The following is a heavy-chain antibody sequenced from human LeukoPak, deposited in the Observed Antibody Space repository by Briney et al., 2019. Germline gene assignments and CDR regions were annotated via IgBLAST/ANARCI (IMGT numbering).Heavy chain of an antibody. J-gene: IGHJ4*02. CDR2: ISGSGIST. CDR3: AKDQHGYDKPIDY. Sequence: GGSLRLSCAASGFTFNIFAMNGVRQASGRGLEWVASISGSGISTYYADSVKGRFTISRDNSKNTLYLQINSLRDEDTAVYFCAKDQHGYDKPIDYWAQGTLVTVSS. D-gene: IGHD5-12*01. V-gene: IGHV3-23*01. CDR1: GFTFNIFA.